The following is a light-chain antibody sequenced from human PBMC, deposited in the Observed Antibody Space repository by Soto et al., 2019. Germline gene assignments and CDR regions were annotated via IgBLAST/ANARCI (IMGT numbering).Light chain of an antibody. J-gene: IGKJ1*01. V-gene: IGKV3-11*01. Sequence: EIVLTQSPATLSLSPGERATLSCRANQRVSSYLAWYQQKPGQAPRLLIYDASNRATGIPARFSGSGSGTDFTLTISSLEPEDFAVYYCQQRSNWPWTFGQGTKVEIK. CDR1: QRVSSY. CDR2: DAS. CDR3: QQRSNWPWT.